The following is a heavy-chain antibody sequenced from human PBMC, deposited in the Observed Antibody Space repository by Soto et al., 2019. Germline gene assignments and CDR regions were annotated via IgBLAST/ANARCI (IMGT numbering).Heavy chain of an antibody. Sequence: QVQLQESGPGLVKPSQTLSLTCTVSGGSINSGGYYWSWIRQHPGKGLEWIGYIYYSGSTYYNPSLNSLVTISVDTSKNQFSLKLSSVTAADTAVYYCARDLTSYGMDVWGQGTTVTVSS. CDR3: ARDLTSYGMDV. D-gene: IGHD3-9*01. CDR1: GGSINSGGYY. V-gene: IGHV4-31*01. J-gene: IGHJ6*02. CDR2: IYYSGST.